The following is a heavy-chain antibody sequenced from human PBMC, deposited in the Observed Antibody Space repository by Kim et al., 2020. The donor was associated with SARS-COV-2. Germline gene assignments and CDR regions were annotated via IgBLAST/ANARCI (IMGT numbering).Heavy chain of an antibody. CDR3: AKFGADSSSSGGFFFDP. Sequence: SETLSLTCSVSDGSIINNYWSWVRQSPGKELEWIGNIFYSGSTNYNPSLKSRVTISVDTSKNQFSLKLISVTAADTAVYYCAKFGADSSSSGGFFFDPWGRGTLVTVSS. CDR2: IFYSGST. J-gene: IGHJ2*01. D-gene: IGHD6-6*01. CDR1: DGSIINNY. V-gene: IGHV4-59*01.